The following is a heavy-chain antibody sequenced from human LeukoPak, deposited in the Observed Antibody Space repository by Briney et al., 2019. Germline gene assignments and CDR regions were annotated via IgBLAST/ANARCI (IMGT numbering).Heavy chain of an antibody. J-gene: IGHJ4*02. V-gene: IGHV4-4*07. CDR3: ARGSTSDY. CDR2: IYTSGST. CDR1: GGAISSYY. Sequence: SETLSRTCTVSGGAISSYYWSWIRQPAGKGLEWVWRIYTSGSTNYNPSLQSRLTMSVDTSKNQFSLKLRSVTAADTAVYYCARGSTSDYWGQGTLVTVSS. D-gene: IGHD2/OR15-2a*01.